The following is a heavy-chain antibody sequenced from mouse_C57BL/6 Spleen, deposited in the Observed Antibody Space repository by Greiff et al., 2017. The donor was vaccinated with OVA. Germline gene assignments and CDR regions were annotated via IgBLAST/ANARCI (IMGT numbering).Heavy chain of an antibody. CDR2: ISYDGSN. Sequence: ESGPGLVKPSQSLSLTCSVTGYSITSGYYWNWIRQFPGNKLEWMGYISYDGSNNYNPSLKNRISITRDTSKNQFFLKLNSVTTEDTATYYCARERRAYGSSYDYWGQGTTLTVSS. V-gene: IGHV3-6*01. J-gene: IGHJ2*01. D-gene: IGHD1-1*01. CDR3: ARERRAYGSSYDY. CDR1: GYSITSGYY.